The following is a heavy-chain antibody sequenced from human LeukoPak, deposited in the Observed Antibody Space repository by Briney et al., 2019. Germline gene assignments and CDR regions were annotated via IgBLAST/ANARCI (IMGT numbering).Heavy chain of an antibody. CDR1: GFTFNNYN. D-gene: IGHD6-19*01. CDR3: AKDEGYSSGWTLVEGWAFGI. Sequence: RTGGSLRLSCAASGFTFNNYNMNWVRQAPGKGLEWVSSIGDSSTYTYYADSVKGRFTISRDNARNSLYLQMNSLRAEDTAVYYCAKDEGYSSGWTLVEGWAFGIWGQGTMVTVSS. V-gene: IGHV3-21*04. J-gene: IGHJ3*02. CDR2: IGDSSTYT.